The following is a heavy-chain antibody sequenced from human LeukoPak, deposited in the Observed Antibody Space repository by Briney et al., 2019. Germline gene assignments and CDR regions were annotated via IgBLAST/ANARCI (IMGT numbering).Heavy chain of an antibody. J-gene: IGHJ4*02. CDR2: INHSGST. Sequence: SETLSLTCAVYGGSFSGYYWSWIRQPPGKGLEWIGEINHSGSTNYNPSLKSRVTISVDKSKNQFSLKLSSVTAADTAVYYCARRGYSYGYYPPFFDYWGQGTLVTVSS. D-gene: IGHD5-18*01. CDR3: ARRGYSYGYYPPFFDY. V-gene: IGHV4-34*01. CDR1: GGSFSGYY.